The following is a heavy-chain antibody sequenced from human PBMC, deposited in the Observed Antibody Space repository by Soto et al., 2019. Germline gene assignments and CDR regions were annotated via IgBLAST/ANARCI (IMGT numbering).Heavy chain of an antibody. Sequence: EVQLLESGGGLVQPGGSLRLSCAASGFTFSSYAMSWVRKAPGKGLEWVSAISGSGGSTYYADSVKGRFTISRDNPKNTLYLQMNSLRAEDTAVYYCAKDGRYCSGGSWYNWFDPWGQGTLVTVSS. J-gene: IGHJ5*02. CDR2: ISGSGGST. V-gene: IGHV3-23*01. CDR3: AKDGRYCSGGSWYNWFDP. CDR1: GFTFSSYA. D-gene: IGHD2-15*01.